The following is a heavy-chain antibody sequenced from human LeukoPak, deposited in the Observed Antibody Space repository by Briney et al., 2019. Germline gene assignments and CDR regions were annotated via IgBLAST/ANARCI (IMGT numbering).Heavy chain of an antibody. D-gene: IGHD6-6*01. CDR3: ARDLDSGSSGVDY. J-gene: IGHJ4*02. V-gene: IGHV1-18*01. Sequence: ASVKVSCKASGYTFTSYGISWVRQAPGQGLEWMGWISANNGYTKYTQKLQGRVSMTTDTSTRTAYMELSRLRSDNTAVYYCARDLDSGSSGVDYWGQGALATVSS. CDR2: ISANNGYT. CDR1: GYTFTSYG.